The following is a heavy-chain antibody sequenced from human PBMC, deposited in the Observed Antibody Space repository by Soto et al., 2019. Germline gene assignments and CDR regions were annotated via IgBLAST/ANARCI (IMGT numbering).Heavy chain of an antibody. CDR2: IYSGGST. D-gene: IGHD3-22*01. V-gene: IGHV3-53*01. J-gene: IGHJ3*02. CDR1: GFTVSSNY. CDR3: ARGSYDSSGYLLDAFDI. Sequence: VGSLRLSCAASGFTVSSNYMSWVRQAPGKGLEWVSVIYSGGSTYYADSVKGRFTISRDNSKNTLYLQMNSLRAEDTAVYYCARGSYDSSGYLLDAFDIWGQGTMVTVSS.